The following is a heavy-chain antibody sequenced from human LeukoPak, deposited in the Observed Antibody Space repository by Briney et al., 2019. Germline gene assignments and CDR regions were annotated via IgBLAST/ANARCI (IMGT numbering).Heavy chain of an antibody. J-gene: IGHJ6*03. CDR1: GGSISSSSYY. D-gene: IGHD3-3*01. V-gene: IGHV4-39*01. CDR2: IYYSGST. Sequence: SETLSLTCTVSGGSISSSSYYWGWIRQPPGKGLEWIGSIYYSGSTYYNPSLKSRVTISVDTSKNQFSLKLSSVTAADTAVYYCASLRGHYDFWSGPRRYYYYYMDVWGKGTTVTVSS. CDR3: ASLRGHYDFWSGPRRYYYYYMDV.